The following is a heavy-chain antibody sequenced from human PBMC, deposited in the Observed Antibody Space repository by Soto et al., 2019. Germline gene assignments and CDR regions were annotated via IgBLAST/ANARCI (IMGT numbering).Heavy chain of an antibody. CDR1: GYIFINYG. Sequence: ASVKVSCKASGYIFINYGITWVRQAPGQGLEWMGWISGYNGNTKYADKLQGRVTMTTDTSTTTAYMGLRSLRSDDTAVYYCARVDRPDADRIAAAGHFDYWGQGTLVTVSS. V-gene: IGHV1-18*01. D-gene: IGHD6-13*01. J-gene: IGHJ4*02. CDR2: ISGYNGNT. CDR3: ARVDRPDADRIAAAGHFDY.